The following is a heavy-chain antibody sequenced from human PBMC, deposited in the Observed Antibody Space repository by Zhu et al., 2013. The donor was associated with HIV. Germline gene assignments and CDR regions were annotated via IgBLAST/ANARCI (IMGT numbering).Heavy chain of an antibody. CDR2: MNPDSGDT. J-gene: IGHJ5*02. V-gene: IGHV1-8*01. CDR1: GYSFTSFD. D-gene: IGHD4-4*01. Sequence: QVQLVQSGAAVRKPGASVTISCKASGYSFTSFDVNWVRQAPGQGLEWMGWMNPDSGDTVHAQNFQGRVSMTRANSVSTAYLDLRNLRSEDTAVYYCARGARTGHDYSHYHWFDVWAREPWSPSPQ. CDR3: ARGARTGHDYSHYHWFDV.